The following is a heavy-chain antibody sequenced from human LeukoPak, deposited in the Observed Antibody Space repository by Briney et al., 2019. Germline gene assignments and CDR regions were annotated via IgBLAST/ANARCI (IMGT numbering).Heavy chain of an antibody. CDR2: ISYDGSNK. J-gene: IGHJ4*02. Sequence: GGSLRLSCAASGFTFSSYAMHWVRQAPGKGLEWVAVISYDGSNKYYADSVKGRFTISRDNSKNTLYLQMNSLRAEDTAVYYCARVEGLLLTLDYWGQGALVTVSS. CDR1: GFTFSSYA. D-gene: IGHD3-10*01. V-gene: IGHV3-30*04. CDR3: ARVEGLLLTLDY.